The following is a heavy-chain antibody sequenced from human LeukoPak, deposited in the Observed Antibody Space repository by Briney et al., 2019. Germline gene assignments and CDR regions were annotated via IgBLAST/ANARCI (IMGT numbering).Heavy chain of an antibody. Sequence: GASVKVSCKASGYTFTSYFMHWVRQAPGQGLEWMGIINPSGGSTSYAQKFQGRVTMTRDTSTSTVYMDLISLRSEDTAVYYCASVGEQWLVKNGMDVWGQGTTVTVSS. CDR3: ASVGEQWLVKNGMDV. D-gene: IGHD6-19*01. CDR2: INPSGGST. CDR1: GYTFTSYF. V-gene: IGHV1-46*01. J-gene: IGHJ6*02.